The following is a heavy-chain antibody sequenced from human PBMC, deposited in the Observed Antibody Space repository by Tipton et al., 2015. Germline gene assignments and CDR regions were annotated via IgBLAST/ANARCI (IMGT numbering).Heavy chain of an antibody. CDR2: IYHSGNT. CDR1: GDSISSISW. V-gene: IGHV4-4*02. J-gene: IGHJ5*01. Sequence: GLVKPSGTLSLTCVVSGDSISSISWWTWVRQFPNKGLEWIGEIYHSGNTNFNPSLQSRVTMSVDTSNDQFSLRLSSVTAADTALYFCARRSLVGQRGLDSWGHGVLVTVSS. D-gene: IGHD1-26*01. CDR3: ARRSLVGQRGLDS.